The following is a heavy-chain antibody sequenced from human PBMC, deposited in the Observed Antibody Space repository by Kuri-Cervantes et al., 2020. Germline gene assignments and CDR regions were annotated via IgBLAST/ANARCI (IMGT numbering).Heavy chain of an antibody. Sequence: SVKVSCKASGYTFTSYGISWVRQAPGQGLEWMGGIIPIFGTANYAQKFQGRVTITADESTSTAYMELRSLRSDDTAVYYCARETTCGGDCYLFDYWGQGTLVTVSS. J-gene: IGHJ4*02. CDR1: GYTFTSYG. CDR2: IIPIFGTA. V-gene: IGHV1-69*13. CDR3: ARETTCGGDCYLFDY. D-gene: IGHD2-21*01.